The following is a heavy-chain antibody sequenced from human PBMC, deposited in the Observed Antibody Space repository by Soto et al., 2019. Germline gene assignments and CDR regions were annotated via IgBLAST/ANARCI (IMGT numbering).Heavy chain of an antibody. CDR2: IRNKANNYAT. V-gene: IGHV3-72*01. Sequence: HPGGSLRLSCAASGFTFSDYYMDWVRRAPGKGLEWVGRIRNKANNYATEYAASLKGRVTFSRDDSENSLYLQMNSLETEDTAVYWCTREKRYYNNLTSFYFDNWGQGT. D-gene: IGHD3-10*01. CDR1: GFTFSDYY. CDR3: TREKRYYNNLTSFYFDN. J-gene: IGHJ4*02.